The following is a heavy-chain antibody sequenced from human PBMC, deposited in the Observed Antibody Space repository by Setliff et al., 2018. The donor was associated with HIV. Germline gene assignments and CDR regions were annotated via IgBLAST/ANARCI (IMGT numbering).Heavy chain of an antibody. D-gene: IGHD6-19*01. CDR2: FDPEDGDT. CDR1: GYTLTELS. J-gene: IGHJ4*02. Sequence: ASVKVSCKVSGYTLTELSMHWVRQISGKGFEWMGRFDPEDGDTLYAHKLQGRVTMTEDTSTDTAYLELSGLRSEDTAVYYCATAKEQWLTEGGFDYWGQGTLVTVSS. CDR3: ATAKEQWLTEGGFDY. V-gene: IGHV1-24*01.